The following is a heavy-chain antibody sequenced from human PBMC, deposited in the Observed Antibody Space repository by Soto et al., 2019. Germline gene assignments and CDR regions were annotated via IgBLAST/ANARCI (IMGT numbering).Heavy chain of an antibody. D-gene: IGHD3-10*01. J-gene: IGHJ6*02. Sequence: GSGPTLVNPTQTLTLTCTFSGFSLSTSGVGVGWIRQPPGKALEWLALIYWNDDKRYSPSLKSRLTITKDTSKNQVVLTMTNMDPVDTATYYCAHSPSRLLWFGESSYYYGMDVWGLGTTVTVSS. CDR3: AHSPSRLLWFGESSYYYGMDV. CDR2: IYWNDDK. CDR1: GFSLSTSGVG. V-gene: IGHV2-5*01.